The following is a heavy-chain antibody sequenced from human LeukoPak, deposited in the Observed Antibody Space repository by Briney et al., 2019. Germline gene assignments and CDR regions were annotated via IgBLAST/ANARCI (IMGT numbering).Heavy chain of an antibody. CDR1: GGTFSSYA. V-gene: IGHV1-69*13. D-gene: IGHD6-25*01. J-gene: IGHJ4*02. CDR3: ARVAGSGGGGNFDY. Sequence: SVKVSCKASGGTFSSYAISWVRQAPGQGLEWMGGIIPIFGTANYAQKFQGRVTITADESTSTAYMELSSLRSEDTAVYYCARVAGSGGGGNFDYWGQGTLVTVYS. CDR2: IIPIFGTA.